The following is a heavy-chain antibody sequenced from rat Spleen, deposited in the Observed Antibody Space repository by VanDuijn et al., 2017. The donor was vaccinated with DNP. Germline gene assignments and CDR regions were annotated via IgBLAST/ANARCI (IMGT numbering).Heavy chain of an antibody. CDR3: ARQPSGMDY. CDR1: GYSITSNY. Sequence: EVQLQESGPGLVKPSQSLSLTCSVTGYSITSNYWGWLRKFPGDKMEWIGHISYSGSTTYNPSLESRISITRDTSKNQFFLHLNSVTTADTATYYCARQPSGMDYWGQGVMVIVSS. J-gene: IGHJ2*01. D-gene: IGHD1-4*01. V-gene: IGHV3-1*01. CDR2: ISYSGST.